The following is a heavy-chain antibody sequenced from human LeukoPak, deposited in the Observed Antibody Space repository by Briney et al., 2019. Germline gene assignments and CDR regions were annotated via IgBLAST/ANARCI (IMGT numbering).Heavy chain of an antibody. CDR3: AKRGIVIRGVIIIGFHKEAYYFDY. D-gene: IGHD3-10*01. CDR2: IRESGGGT. CDR1: GITVSNYG. V-gene: IGHV3-23*01. Sequence: GGSLRLSCVVSGITVSNYGMSWVRQAPGKGLEWVSGIRESGGGTNYADSVMGRFIISRDNSKNTVYPQMNSLRAEDTAVYFCAKRGIVIRGVIIIGFHKEAYYFDYWGQGILVTVSS. J-gene: IGHJ4*02.